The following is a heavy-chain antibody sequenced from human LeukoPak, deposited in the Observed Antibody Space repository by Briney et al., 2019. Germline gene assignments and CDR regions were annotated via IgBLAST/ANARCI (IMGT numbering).Heavy chain of an antibody. V-gene: IGHV3-74*01. J-gene: IGHJ4*02. D-gene: IGHD2-8*02. CDR2: INGDGTIT. Sequence: GGSLRLSXAASGFTFSDYWIHWVRQVPGKGLVWVSRINGDGTITHYADSVKGRFTISRDNAKNTLYLQMNSLRAEDTAVYYCVRDLGWCTGGVCSLWGQGTPVTVSS. CDR3: VRDLGWCTGGVCSL. CDR1: GFTFSDYW.